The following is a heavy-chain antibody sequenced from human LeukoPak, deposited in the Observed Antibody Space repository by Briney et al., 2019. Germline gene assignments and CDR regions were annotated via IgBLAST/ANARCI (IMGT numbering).Heavy chain of an antibody. CDR3: AKGGYSNGRYYYYYMDV. CDR1: GFTFSSYG. Sequence: GGALRLSCAASGFTFSSYGMHWVRQAPGKGLEWVAFIRYDGSNKYYADSAKGRFTISRDNSKNTLYLQMNSLRAEDTAVYYCAKGGYSNGRYYYYYMDVWGEGTTVTVSS. V-gene: IGHV3-30*02. J-gene: IGHJ6*03. D-gene: IGHD5-18*01. CDR2: IRYDGSNK.